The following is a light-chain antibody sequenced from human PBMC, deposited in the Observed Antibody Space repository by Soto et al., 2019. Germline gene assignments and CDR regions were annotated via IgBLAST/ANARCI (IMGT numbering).Light chain of an antibody. J-gene: IGKJ5*01. Sequence: DIQMTQSPSSLSASVGDRVTITCRARQNINSYLNWYQQKPGKAPELLIYAASSLQSGVPSRFSGSGSGTDFTLTVSSLQPEDFATYYCHQSYDIPTFGQGTRLEIK. CDR1: QNINSY. CDR2: AAS. CDR3: HQSYDIPT. V-gene: IGKV1-39*01.